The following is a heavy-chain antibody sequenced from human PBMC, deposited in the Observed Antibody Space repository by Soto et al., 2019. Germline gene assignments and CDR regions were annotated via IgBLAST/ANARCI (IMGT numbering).Heavy chain of an antibody. CDR2: IYYSGST. CDR3: ASQRWLQLGGNYYYYYGMDV. CDR1: GGSISSGDYY. V-gene: IGHV4-30-4*01. D-gene: IGHD5-12*01. J-gene: IGHJ6*02. Sequence: SETLSLTCTVSGGSISSGDYYWSWIRQPPGKGLEWIGYIYYSGSTYYNPSLKSRITISVDTSKNQFSLKLSSVTAADTAVYYCASQRWLQLGGNYYYYYGMDVWGQGTTVT.